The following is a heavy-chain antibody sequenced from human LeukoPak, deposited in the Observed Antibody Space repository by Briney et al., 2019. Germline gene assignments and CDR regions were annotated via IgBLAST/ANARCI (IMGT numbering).Heavy chain of an antibody. CDR1: GYTFTGYY. D-gene: IGHD2-2*02. CDR2: MNPNSGNT. V-gene: IGHV1-8*02. J-gene: IGHJ6*02. CDR3: ARTHKAYCSSTSCYREYYYYGMDV. Sequence: ASVKVSCKASGYTFTGYYMHWVRQAPGQGLEWMGWMNPNSGNTGYAQKFQGRVTMTRNTSISTAYMELSSLRSEDTAVYYCARTHKAYCSSTSCYREYYYYGMDVWGQGTTVTVSS.